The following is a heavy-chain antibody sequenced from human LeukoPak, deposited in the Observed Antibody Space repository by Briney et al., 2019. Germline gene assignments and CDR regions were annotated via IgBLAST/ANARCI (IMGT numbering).Heavy chain of an antibody. D-gene: IGHD6-13*01. CDR2: IRYDGSNK. Sequence: GGSLRLSCAASGFTFSSYGMHWVRQAPGKGLEWVAFIRYDGSNKYYADSVKGRFTISRDNSKNSLYLQMNSLRAEDTALYYCAKDIQSIAAAGPGGFDYWGQGTLVAVSS. CDR1: GFTFSSYG. CDR3: AKDIQSIAAAGPGGFDY. V-gene: IGHV3-30*02. J-gene: IGHJ4*02.